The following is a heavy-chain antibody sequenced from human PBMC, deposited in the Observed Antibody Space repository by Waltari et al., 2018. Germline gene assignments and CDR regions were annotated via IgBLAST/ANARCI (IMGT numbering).Heavy chain of an antibody. V-gene: IGHV3-48*01. CDR2: ISSSSSTI. CDR3: ARDGVYFDY. CDR1: GFTFSSYS. D-gene: IGHD3-16*01. Sequence: EVQLVESGGGLVQPGGSLRLSCAASGFTFSSYSLNWVRQAPGKGLEWVSYISSSSSTIYYADSVKGRFTISRDNAKNSLYLQMNSLRAEDTAVYYCARDGVYFDYWGQGTLVTVSS. J-gene: IGHJ4*02.